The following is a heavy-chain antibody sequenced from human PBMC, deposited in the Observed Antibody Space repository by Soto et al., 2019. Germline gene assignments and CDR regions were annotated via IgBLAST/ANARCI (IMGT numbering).Heavy chain of an antibody. Sequence: EVQLLESGGGLVQPGGSLRLFCAASGFTFSSYAMTWVRQAPGKGPEWVSGISGSGGRTYYADSVKGRFTISRDTSKNTLYLQMNSLGAEDTAVYYFAKTRGELPYWYFDLWGRGTLVTVSS. V-gene: IGHV3-23*01. CDR2: ISGSGGRT. J-gene: IGHJ2*01. CDR1: GFTFSSYA. D-gene: IGHD1-26*01. CDR3: AKTRGELPYWYFDL.